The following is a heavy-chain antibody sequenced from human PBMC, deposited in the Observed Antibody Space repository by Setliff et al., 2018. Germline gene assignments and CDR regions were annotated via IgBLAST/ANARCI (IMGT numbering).Heavy chain of an antibody. Sequence: SETLSLTCAVSNHSLSSDYCWGWIRQSPVKGLEWIGNVYHSGKTYYNPSLKSRVTISVDTSKNHFSLRLTSVTAADTAIYFCARTFSGYLSYFDSWGQGTLVTVSS. CDR3: ARTFSGYLSYFDS. CDR1: NHSLSSDYC. D-gene: IGHD5-12*01. V-gene: IGHV4-38-2*01. J-gene: IGHJ4*02. CDR2: VYHSGKT.